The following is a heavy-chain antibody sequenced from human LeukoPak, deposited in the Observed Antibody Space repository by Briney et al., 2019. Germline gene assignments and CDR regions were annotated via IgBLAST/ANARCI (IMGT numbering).Heavy chain of an antibody. CDR1: GYTFTGYY. D-gene: IGHD1-26*01. V-gene: IGHV1-2*02. CDR3: AREDIVGVTEGVDY. CDR2: INPNSGGT. J-gene: IGHJ4*02. Sequence: ASVKGSCKASGYTFTGYYMHWVRQAPGQGLEWVGWINPNSGGTNYAQKFHGRVTMTRDTSISTAYMELSRLRSDDTAVYYCAREDIVGVTEGVDYWGQGTLVTVSS.